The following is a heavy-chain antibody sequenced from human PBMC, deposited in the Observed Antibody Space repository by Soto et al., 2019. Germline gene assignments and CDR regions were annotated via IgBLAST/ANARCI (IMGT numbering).Heavy chain of an antibody. V-gene: IGHV3-33*01. Sequence: PGGSLRLSCAASGFTFSSYGMRWVRQAPGKGLEWVAVIWYDGSNKYYADSVKGRFTISRDNSKNTLYLQMNSLRAEDTAVYYCAREYYYDSSGYPVGVDYWGQGTLVTVSS. CDR2: IWYDGSNK. J-gene: IGHJ4*02. CDR1: GFTFSSYG. CDR3: AREYYYDSSGYPVGVDY. D-gene: IGHD3-22*01.